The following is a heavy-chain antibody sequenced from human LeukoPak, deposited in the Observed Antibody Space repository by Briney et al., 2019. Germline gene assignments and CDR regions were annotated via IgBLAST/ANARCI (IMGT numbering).Heavy chain of an antibody. Sequence: ASVKISCKASGYTFTSYYLHWVRQATGQGLEWMGTINLSGDRTSYAQKIQGRVTMTRDTSTSTVYMELSSLTSEDTAVYYCARDIGSGYYNFDYWGQGTLVTVSS. D-gene: IGHD5-12*01. V-gene: IGHV1-46*01. CDR3: ARDIGSGYYNFDY. CDR1: GYTFTSYY. CDR2: INLSGDRT. J-gene: IGHJ4*02.